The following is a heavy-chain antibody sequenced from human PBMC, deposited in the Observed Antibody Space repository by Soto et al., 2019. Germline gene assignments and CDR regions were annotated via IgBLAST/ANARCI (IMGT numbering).Heavy chain of an antibody. CDR2: ISGSGGST. D-gene: IGHD4-17*01. J-gene: IGHJ4*02. CDR1: GFTFSSYA. Sequence: PGGSLRLSCAASGFTFSSYAMSWVRQAPGKGLEWVSAISGSGGSTYYADSVKGRFTISRDNSKNTLYLQMNSLRAEDTAVYYWAKSYGEYERFENYWGQLPLVTLSS. CDR3: AKSYGEYERFENY. V-gene: IGHV3-23*01.